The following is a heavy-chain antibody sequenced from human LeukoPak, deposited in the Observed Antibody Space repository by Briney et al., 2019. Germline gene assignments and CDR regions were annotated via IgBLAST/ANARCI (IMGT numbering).Heavy chain of an antibody. D-gene: IGHD4-17*01. CDR2: TYWNDDK. V-gene: IGHV2-5*01. CDR3: AQTTTVTTIGPYFDY. J-gene: IGHJ4*02. Sequence: SGPTLVKPTQTLTLTCTFSGFSLSTSGVGVGWIRQPPGKALEWLALTYWNDDKRYSPSLKSRLTITKDTSKNQVVLTMTNMDPVDTATYYCAQTTTVTTIGPYFDYWGQGTLVTVSS. CDR1: GFSLSTSGVG.